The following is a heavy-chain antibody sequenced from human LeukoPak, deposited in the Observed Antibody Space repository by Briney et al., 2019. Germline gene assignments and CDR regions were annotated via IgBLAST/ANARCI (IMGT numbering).Heavy chain of an antibody. CDR3: AREVRGYNYHYGMDV. J-gene: IGHJ6*02. CDR1: GFTFSSYW. Sequence: GGSLRLSCAASGFTFSSYWMSWVRQAPGKGLEWVANIKQDGSEKYYVDSVKGRFTISRDNAKNSLYLQMNSLRAEDTAVYYCAREVRGYNYHYGMDVWGQGTTVTVSS. CDR2: IKQDGSEK. V-gene: IGHV3-7*01. D-gene: IGHD5-12*01.